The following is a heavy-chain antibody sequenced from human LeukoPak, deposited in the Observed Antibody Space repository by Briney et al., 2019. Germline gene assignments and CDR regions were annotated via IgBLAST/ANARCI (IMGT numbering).Heavy chain of an antibody. D-gene: IGHD6-13*01. V-gene: IGHV4-34*01. Sequence: SETLSLTCAVYGGSFSGYYWSWIRQPPGKGLEWIGEINHSGSTNYNPSLKSPVTISVDTSKNQFSLKVTSVTTADTAVYFCARLVGSMGAAGNFDYWGQGLLVTVSS. J-gene: IGHJ4*02. CDR1: GGSFSGYY. CDR2: INHSGST. CDR3: ARLVGSMGAAGNFDY.